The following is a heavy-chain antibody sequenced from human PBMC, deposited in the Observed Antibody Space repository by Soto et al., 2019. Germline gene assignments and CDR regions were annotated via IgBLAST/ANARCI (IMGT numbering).Heavy chain of an antibody. CDR3: ARSSGWRQVGVYNYGLDV. CDR1: GFFLSNNW. Sequence: QVQLVESGGGWVKPGESLRLSCIGSGFFLSNNWMTWIRQAPGKGLEWVSYISASGDYTIYADSLKGRFTISRDNARNSLWLQINSLTAEDTADYYCARSSGWRQVGVYNYGLDVWGQGTTVIVSS. D-gene: IGHD2-8*01. J-gene: IGHJ6*02. V-gene: IGHV3-11*06. CDR2: ISASGDYT.